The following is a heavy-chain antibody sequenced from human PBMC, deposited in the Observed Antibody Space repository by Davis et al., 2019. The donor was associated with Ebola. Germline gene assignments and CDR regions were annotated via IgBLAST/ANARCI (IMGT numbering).Heavy chain of an antibody. CDR2: IKHDGSEK. CDR1: GFTFSSYW. CDR3: ARRLGVVVVAATYYYYYGMDV. Sequence: GESLKISCAASGFTFSSYWMSWVRQAPGKGLEWVANIKHDGSEKYYVDSVKGRFTISRDNAKNSLYLQMNSLRAEDTAVYYCARRLGVVVVAATYYYYYGMDVWGQGIAVTVSS. D-gene: IGHD2-15*01. V-gene: IGHV3-7*01. J-gene: IGHJ6*02.